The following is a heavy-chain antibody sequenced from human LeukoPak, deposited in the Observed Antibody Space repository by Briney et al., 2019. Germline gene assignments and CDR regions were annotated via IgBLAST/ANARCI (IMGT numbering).Heavy chain of an antibody. CDR2: INPNSGGT. V-gene: IGHV1-2*02. CDR1: GYTFTGYY. J-gene: IGHJ6*03. CDR3: ARLGGSGSSSWLIYYYYYYMDV. D-gene: IGHD6-13*01. Sequence: ASVKVSCKASGYTFTGYYMHWVRQAPGQGLEWTGWINPNSGGTNYAQKFQGRVTMTRDTSISTAYMELSRLRSDDTAVYYCARLGGSGSSSWLIYYYYYYMDVWGKGTTVTVSS.